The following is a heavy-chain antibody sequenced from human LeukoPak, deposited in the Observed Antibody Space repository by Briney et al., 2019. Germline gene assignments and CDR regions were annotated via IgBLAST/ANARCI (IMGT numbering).Heavy chain of an antibody. Sequence: PGGSLRLSCAASGFTFGSYSMNWVRQAPGKGLEWVSSISSSSDYIYYADSVKGRFTISRDNAKNSLYVQMNSLRAEDTAVYYCARGSGSGSYYPRFDYWGQGTLVTVSS. CDR3: ARGSGSGSYYPRFDY. J-gene: IGHJ4*02. D-gene: IGHD3-10*01. V-gene: IGHV3-21*01. CDR1: GFTFGSYS. CDR2: ISSSSDYI.